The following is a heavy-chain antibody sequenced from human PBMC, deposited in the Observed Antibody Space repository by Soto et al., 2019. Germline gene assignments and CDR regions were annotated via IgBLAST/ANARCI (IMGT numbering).Heavy chain of an antibody. J-gene: IGHJ3*02. V-gene: IGHV6-1*01. Sequence: QVQLQQSGPGLVKPSQTLSLTCAISGDSVSTNSAAWNWIRQSPSRGLEWLGRTYYRSKWYNNYAVSVKSRITINSDTSKTHFSLQLSSVTPEDTAVYFCARWVEEGGDNHAFDIWGQGTKVTVSS. CDR1: GDSVSTNSAA. CDR3: ARWVEEGGDNHAFDI. D-gene: IGHD2-21*01. CDR2: TYYRSKWYN.